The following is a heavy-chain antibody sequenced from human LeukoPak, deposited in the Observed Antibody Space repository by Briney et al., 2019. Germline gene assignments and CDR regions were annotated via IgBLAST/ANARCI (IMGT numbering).Heavy chain of an antibody. CDR1: GESFSGYY. D-gene: IGHD6-13*01. CDR2: INHSGST. Sequence: SETLSLTCAVYGESFSGYYWSWIRQPPGKGVEWIGEINHSGSTNYNPSLKSRVTIAVDKSKNQISLKLSSVTAADTAVFYCARASSWYLAADYGGQRTLVTVPS. J-gene: IGHJ4*02. CDR3: ARASSWYLAADY. V-gene: IGHV4-34*01.